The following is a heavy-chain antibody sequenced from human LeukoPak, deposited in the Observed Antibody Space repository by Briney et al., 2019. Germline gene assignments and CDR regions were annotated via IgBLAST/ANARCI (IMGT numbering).Heavy chain of an antibody. CDR3: ARGRQIVVVIDDAFDI. J-gene: IGHJ3*02. Sequence: ASVKVSCKASGYTFTDYYMHWVRQAPGQGLEWMGWINPNSGDTNYAQKFQGRVTMTRDTSISTAYMELSRLRSDDTAVYYCARGRQIVVVIDDAFDIWGQGTMVTVSS. D-gene: IGHD3-22*01. V-gene: IGHV1-2*02. CDR2: INPNSGDT. CDR1: GYTFTDYY.